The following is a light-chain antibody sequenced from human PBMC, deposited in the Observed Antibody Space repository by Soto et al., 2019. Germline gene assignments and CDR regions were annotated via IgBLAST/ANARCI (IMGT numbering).Light chain of an antibody. CDR3: QHYNNLWG. J-gene: IGKJ4*01. CDR1: QSVRTN. CDR2: GAS. V-gene: IGKV3-15*01. Sequence: EIVMTQSPATLSVSPGERVTLSCRASQSVRTNLAWYQQKPGQAPRPLIYGASTRATGVPARFSGSGSGTESTLTISSLQSEDFAVYYCQHYNNLWGFGGGTKVEIK.